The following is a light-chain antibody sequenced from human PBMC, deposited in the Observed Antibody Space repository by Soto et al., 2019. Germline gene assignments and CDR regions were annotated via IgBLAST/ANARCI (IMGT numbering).Light chain of an antibody. Sequence: QSVLTQPPSVSGAPGQRVTISCTGSSSNIGAGYDVHWYQHLPGTAPNLLIYDNTNRPSGVPDRFSGSKSGTSASLAITGLQAEDEADYYCQSYDSRLSDDVFGTGTKLTVL. CDR3: QSYDSRLSDDV. CDR2: DNT. V-gene: IGLV1-40*01. CDR1: SSNIGAGYD. J-gene: IGLJ1*01.